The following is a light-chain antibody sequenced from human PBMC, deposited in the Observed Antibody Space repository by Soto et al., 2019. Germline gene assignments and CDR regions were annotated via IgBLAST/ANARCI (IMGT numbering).Light chain of an antibody. CDR1: TGAVTSGHY. Sequence: QAVVTQEPSLTVSPGGTVTLTCGSSTGAVTSGHYPYWFQQKPGQAPRTLIYDTSNKHSWTPARFSGYLLGGEAALTLSGAQPEDEAEYFCLLSFNGPYVFGGGTKVTVL. V-gene: IGLV7-46*01. CDR3: LLSFNGPYV. J-gene: IGLJ1*01. CDR2: DTS.